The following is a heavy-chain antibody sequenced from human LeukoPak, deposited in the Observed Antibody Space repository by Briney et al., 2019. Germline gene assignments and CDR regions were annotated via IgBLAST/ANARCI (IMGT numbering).Heavy chain of an antibody. Sequence: ASVKVSCKASGYTFTSYYMHWVRQAPGQGLEWMGIINPSGGSTSYAQKFQGRVTITRNTSISTAYMELSSLRSEDTAVYYCARGSSGTTPYYYYYYMDVWGKGTTVTVSS. CDR2: INPSGGST. V-gene: IGHV1-46*01. D-gene: IGHD1-1*01. CDR1: GYTFTSYY. CDR3: ARGSSGTTPYYYYYYMDV. J-gene: IGHJ6*03.